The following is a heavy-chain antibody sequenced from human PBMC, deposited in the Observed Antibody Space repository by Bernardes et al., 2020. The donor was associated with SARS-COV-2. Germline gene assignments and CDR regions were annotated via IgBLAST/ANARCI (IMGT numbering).Heavy chain of an antibody. Sequence: GGSLRLSCAASGFTVSSTYMSWVRQAPGKGLEWVSVIYSGGSTYYADSVKGRFTISRDNSKNTLYLQMNSLRAEDTAVYYCARPGVVVAGTFRNYYYGMDVWGQGTTVTVSS. V-gene: IGHV3-53*01. CDR3: ARPGVVVAGTFRNYYYGMDV. D-gene: IGHD6-19*01. CDR2: IYSGGST. CDR1: GFTVSSTY. J-gene: IGHJ6*02.